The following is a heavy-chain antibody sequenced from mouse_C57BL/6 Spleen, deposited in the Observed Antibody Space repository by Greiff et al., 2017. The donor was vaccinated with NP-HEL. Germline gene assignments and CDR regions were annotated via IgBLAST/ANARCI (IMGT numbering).Heavy chain of an antibody. CDR2: IHPTSGST. V-gene: IGHV1-64*01. J-gene: IGHJ2*01. D-gene: IGHD3-2*02. Sequence: QVQLQQPGAELVKPGASVKLSCKASGYTFTSYWMHWVKQRPGQGLEWIGMIHPTSGSTNYNEKFKSKATLTVDKSSSTAYMQLSSLPSEDSAVYYCARGLRLDLDYGGQGTTLTVSS. CDR1: GYTFTSYW. CDR3: ARGLRLDLDY.